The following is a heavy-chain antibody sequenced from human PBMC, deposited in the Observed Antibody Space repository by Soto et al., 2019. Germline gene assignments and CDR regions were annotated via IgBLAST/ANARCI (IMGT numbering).Heavy chain of an antibody. CDR1: GGTFSSYA. D-gene: IGHD3-3*01. CDR3: ARQVQSTIFGVAYYYYYGMDV. J-gene: IGHJ6*02. Sequence: SVKVSCKASGGTFSSYAISWVRQAPGQGLEWMGGIIPIFGTANYAQKFQGRVTITADKSTSTAYMELSSLRSEDTAVYYCARQVQSTIFGVAYYYYYGMDVWGQGTTVTVSS. CDR2: IIPIFGTA. V-gene: IGHV1-69*06.